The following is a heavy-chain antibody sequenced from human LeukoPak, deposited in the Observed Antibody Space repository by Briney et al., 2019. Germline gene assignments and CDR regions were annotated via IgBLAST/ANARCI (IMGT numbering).Heavy chain of an antibody. J-gene: IGHJ4*02. CDR2: ISYDGSNK. CDR3: ARASGFSYYFDY. Sequence: GGSLRLSCAASGFTFSSYAMHWVRQAPGNGLEWVAVISYDGSNKYYADSVKGRFTISRDNSKNTLYLQMNSLRAEDTAVYYCARASGFSYYFDYWGQGTLVTVSS. D-gene: IGHD3-22*01. V-gene: IGHV3-30-3*01. CDR1: GFTFSSYA.